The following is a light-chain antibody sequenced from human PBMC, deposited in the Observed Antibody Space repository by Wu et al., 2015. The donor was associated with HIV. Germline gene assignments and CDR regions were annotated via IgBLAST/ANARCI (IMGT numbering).Light chain of an antibody. CDR2: GAS. CDR3: QEYHDWPPAFT. J-gene: IGKJ3*01. CDR1: QDIGRK. Sequence: ASPGKRHLFCRANQDIGRKLAWYQQKPGQAHRFLILGASTRVTGVPARFRGSGSGTEFTLTIARLQSDDFAVYYCQEYHDWPPAFTFGPGTKVEIK. V-gene: IGKV3-15*01.